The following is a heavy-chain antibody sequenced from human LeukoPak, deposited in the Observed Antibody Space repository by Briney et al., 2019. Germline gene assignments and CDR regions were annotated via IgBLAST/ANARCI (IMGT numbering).Heavy chain of an antibody. CDR1: GGIFSSYA. Sequence: SVKVSCKASGGIFSSYAISWVRQAPGQGLEWMGRIIPIFGTANYAQKFQGRVTITTDESTSTAYMELSSLRSEDTAVYYCARRRESSGLIFDYWGQGTLVTVSS. CDR3: ARRRESSGLIFDY. V-gene: IGHV1-69*05. D-gene: IGHD6-19*01. CDR2: IIPIFGTA. J-gene: IGHJ4*02.